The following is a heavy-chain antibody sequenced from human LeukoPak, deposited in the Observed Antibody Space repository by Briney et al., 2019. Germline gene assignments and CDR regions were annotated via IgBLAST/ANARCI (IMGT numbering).Heavy chain of an antibody. CDR1: GFTFSSYG. V-gene: IGHV3-33*01. J-gene: IGHJ5*02. CDR2: IWYDGSNK. CDR3: ARQASYDFWSGYPENWFDP. Sequence: GRSLRLSCAASGFTFSSYGMHWVRQAPGKGLEWVAVIWYDGSNKYYADSVKGRFTISRDNSKNTLYLQMNSLRAEDTAVYYCARQASYDFWSGYPENWFDPWGQGTLVTVSS. D-gene: IGHD3-3*01.